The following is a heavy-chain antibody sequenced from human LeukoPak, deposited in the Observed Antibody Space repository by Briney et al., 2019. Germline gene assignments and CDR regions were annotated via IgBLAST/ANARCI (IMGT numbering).Heavy chain of an antibody. CDR2: IYYSGST. J-gene: IGHJ4*02. V-gene: IGHV4-39*01. D-gene: IGHD6-6*01. CDR1: GGSISSCSYY. CDR3: ARHEGIAARPCRY. Sequence: SETLSLTCTVSGGSISSCSYYWGWIRQPPGKGLEWIGSIYYSGSTYYNPSLKSRVTISVDTSKNQFSLKLSSVTAADTAVYYCARHEGIAARPCRYWGQGTLVTVSS.